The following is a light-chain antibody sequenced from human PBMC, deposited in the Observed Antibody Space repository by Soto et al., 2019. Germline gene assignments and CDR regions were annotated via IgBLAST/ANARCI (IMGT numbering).Light chain of an antibody. CDR2: EVS. J-gene: IGLJ1*01. Sequence: QSALTQPASVSGSPGQSITISCIGTSSDVGGYNYVSWYQQYPGKAPKFMIYEVSNRPSGVSNRFSGSKSGNTASLTISGLQAEDAADYYGRSYTGSSTYVFGTGTKVTVL. CDR3: RSYTGSSTYV. V-gene: IGLV2-14*01. CDR1: SSDVGGYNY.